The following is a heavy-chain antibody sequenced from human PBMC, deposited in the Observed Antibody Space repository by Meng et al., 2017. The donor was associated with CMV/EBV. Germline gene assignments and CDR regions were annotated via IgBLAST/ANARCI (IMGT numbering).Heavy chain of an antibody. Sequence: GESLKIPCAASGFTFRSYAMHRVRQAPGKGLEWVVVISYDGSNKYYTDSVKGRFTISRDNSKNTLYLQMNSLRAEDTAVYYCARFPYYDFWSGYYTWVVGPPNSIGYWGQGTLVTVSS. CDR3: ARFPYYDFWSGYYTWVVGPPNSIGY. CDR1: GFTFRSYA. J-gene: IGHJ4*02. D-gene: IGHD3-3*01. CDR2: ISYDGSNK. V-gene: IGHV3-30-3*01.